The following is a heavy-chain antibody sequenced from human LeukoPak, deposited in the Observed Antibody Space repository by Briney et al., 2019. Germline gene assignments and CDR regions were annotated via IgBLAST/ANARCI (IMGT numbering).Heavy chain of an antibody. V-gene: IGHV3-33*01. CDR3: ARGDYYDRSGVAFDY. J-gene: IGHJ4*02. CDR2: IWYDGSNK. Sequence: GRSLRLSCAASGFTFSSYGMHWVRQAPGKGLEWVAVIWYDGSNKYYADSVKGRFTISRDNSKNTLYLQMNSLRAEDTAVYYCARGDYYDRSGVAFDYWGQGTLVTVSS. D-gene: IGHD3-22*01. CDR1: GFTFSSYG.